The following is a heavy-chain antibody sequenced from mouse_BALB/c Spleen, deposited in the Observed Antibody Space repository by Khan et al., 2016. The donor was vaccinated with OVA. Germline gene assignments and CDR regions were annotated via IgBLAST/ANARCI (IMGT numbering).Heavy chain of an antibody. CDR2: IYPGSDST. CDR1: GYTFTDYV. J-gene: IGHJ3*01. V-gene: IGHV1-77*01. CDR3: ARAGWDVFAY. Sequence: QIQLVQPGPELVKPGASVKMSCKASGYTFTDYVMNWVKQRNGQGLEWIGQIYPGSDSTYYNEKFKGKATLTTDRSSNTAYMQLSNLTSEDSAVYFCARAGWDVFAYWGQGTLVTVSA. D-gene: IGHD4-1*01.